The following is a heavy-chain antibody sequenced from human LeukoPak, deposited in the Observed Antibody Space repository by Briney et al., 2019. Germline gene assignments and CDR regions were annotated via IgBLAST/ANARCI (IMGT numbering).Heavy chain of an antibody. D-gene: IGHD6-6*01. Sequence: GGSLRLSCAGSGFTFSSYAMTWVRQAPGKGLEWVSIISGSGGSTSYADSVKGRFTISRDNSKNTMFLQMNSLRVEDTAVYYCARVIAARHFDYWGQGTLVTVSS. CDR3: ARVIAARHFDY. CDR2: ISGSGGST. CDR1: GFTFSSYA. J-gene: IGHJ4*02. V-gene: IGHV3-23*01.